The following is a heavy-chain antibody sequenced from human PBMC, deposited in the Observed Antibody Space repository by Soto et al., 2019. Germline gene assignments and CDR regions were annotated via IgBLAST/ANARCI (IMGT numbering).Heavy chain of an antibody. D-gene: IGHD2-2*02. Sequence: VGSLRLSCAASGFTFSSYAMSWVRQAPGKGLEWVSAISGSGGSTYYADSVKGRFTISRDNSKNTLYLQMNSLRAEDTAVYYCAKDQVVVPAAIGFAGWFDPWGQGTLVTVSS. CDR2: ISGSGGST. CDR1: GFTFSSYA. CDR3: AKDQVVVPAAIGFAGWFDP. J-gene: IGHJ5*02. V-gene: IGHV3-23*01.